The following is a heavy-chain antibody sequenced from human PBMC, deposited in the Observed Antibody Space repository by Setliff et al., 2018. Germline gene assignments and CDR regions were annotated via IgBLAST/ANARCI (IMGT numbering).Heavy chain of an antibody. CDR2: MYFSGST. CDR3: ARLRLRWSHPGNFDY. CDR1: GGSISTNSYY. V-gene: IGHV4-39*07. D-gene: IGHD4-17*01. J-gene: IGHJ4*02. Sequence: PSETLSLTCTVSGGSISTNSYYWGWIRQPPGKGLEWIGSMYFSGSTYYNPSLKSRVTISIDKSKNEFSLKMSPATAADTAVYYCARLRLRWSHPGNFDYWGQGTLVTVSS.